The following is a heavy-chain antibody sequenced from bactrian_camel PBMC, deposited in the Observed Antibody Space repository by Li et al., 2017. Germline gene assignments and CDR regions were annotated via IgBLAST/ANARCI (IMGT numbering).Heavy chain of an antibody. D-gene: IGHD2*01. V-gene: IGHV3S55*01. Sequence: HVQLVESGGGSVQAGGSLRLSCAASGLTFVGGNCMGWFRQAPGREREGVASIDRDDSTMYADSVKGRFTISHDAAKNTLYLKMDKLKLEDTAVYYCAGTHRASDHYTLTRPGDYNFWGQGTQVTVSS. CDR1: GLTFVGGNC. CDR2: IDRDDST. CDR3: AGTHRASDHYTLTRPGDYNF. J-gene: IGHJ4*01.